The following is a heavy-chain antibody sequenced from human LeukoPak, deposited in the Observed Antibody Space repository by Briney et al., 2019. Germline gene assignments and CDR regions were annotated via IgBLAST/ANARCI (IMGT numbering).Heavy chain of an antibody. CDR2: IYYSGST. J-gene: IGHJ3*02. CDR1: GGSISSYY. V-gene: IGHV4-59*01. D-gene: IGHD3-22*01. Sequence: SETLSLTCTVSGGSISSYYWSWIRQPPGKGLEWIGYIYYSGSTNYNPSLKSRVTISVDTSKNQFSLKLSSVTAADTAVYYCARQSYYYDSSGYLNNAFDIWGRGTMVTVSS. CDR3: ARQSYYYDSSGYLNNAFDI.